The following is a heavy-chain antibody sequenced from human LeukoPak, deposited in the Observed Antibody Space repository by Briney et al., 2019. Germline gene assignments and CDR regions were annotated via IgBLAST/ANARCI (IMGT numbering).Heavy chain of an antibody. CDR3: ARASGPTEHYYFDY. CDR2: ISYDGSNK. V-gene: IGHV3-30*01. D-gene: IGHD1/OR15-1a*01. Sequence: GGSLRLSCAASGFTFSSYAMHWVRQAPGKGLEWVAVISYDGSNKYYADSVKGRFTISRDNSKNTLYLQMNSLRAEDTAVYYCARASGPTEHYYFDYWGQGTLVTVSS. CDR1: GFTFSSYA. J-gene: IGHJ4*02.